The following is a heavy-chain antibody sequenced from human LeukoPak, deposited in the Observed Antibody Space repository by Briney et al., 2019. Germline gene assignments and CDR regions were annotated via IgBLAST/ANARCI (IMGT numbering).Heavy chain of an antibody. V-gene: IGHV3-21*01. CDR2: ISSSSSYI. CDR3: ARDQVAGHRYYYYYGMDV. D-gene: IGHD6-19*01. J-gene: IGHJ6*02. Sequence: GGSLRLSCAASGFTFSSYSMNWVRQAPGKGLEWVSSISSSSSYIYYADSVKGRFTISGDNAKNSLYLQMNSLRAEDTAVYYCARDQVAGHRYYYYYGMDVWGQGTTVTVSS. CDR1: GFTFSSYS.